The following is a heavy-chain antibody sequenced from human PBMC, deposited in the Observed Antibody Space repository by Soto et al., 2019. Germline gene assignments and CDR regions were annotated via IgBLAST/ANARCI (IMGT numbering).Heavy chain of an antibody. CDR3: ARDQSSGYSSGWYYEGAFDI. D-gene: IGHD6-19*01. CDR1: GFTFSSYS. J-gene: IGHJ3*02. CDR2: ISSSSSYI. Sequence: GGSLRLSCAASGFTFSSYSMNWVRQAPGKGLEWVSSISSSSSYIYYADSVKGRFTISRDNAKNSLYLQMNSLRAEDTAVYYCARDQSSGYSSGWYYEGAFDIWGQGTMVTVSS. V-gene: IGHV3-21*01.